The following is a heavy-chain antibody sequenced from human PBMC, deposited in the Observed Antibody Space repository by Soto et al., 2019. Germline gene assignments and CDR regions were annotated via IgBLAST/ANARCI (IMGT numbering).Heavy chain of an antibody. V-gene: IGHV6-1*01. Sequence: QVQLQQSGPGLVKPSQTLSLTCAISRDSVSSNSAAWTWIRQSPSRGLEWLGRAYYRSKWYNDYAVTVKSRIPINPDTSKHQFSLQPDTVAPEDTAVYYCARASDGNDVSFDYLGQGTLVTVSS. CDR3: ARASDGNDVSFDY. D-gene: IGHD1-1*01. CDR1: RDSVSSNSAA. CDR2: AYYRSKWYN. J-gene: IGHJ4*02.